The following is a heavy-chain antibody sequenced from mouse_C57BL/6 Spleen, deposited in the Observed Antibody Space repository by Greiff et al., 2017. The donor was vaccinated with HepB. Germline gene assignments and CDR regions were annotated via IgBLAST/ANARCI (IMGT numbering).Heavy chain of an antibody. V-gene: IGHV1-26*01. CDR3: ARGDSSGPYYAMDY. D-gene: IGHD3-2*02. J-gene: IGHJ4*01. CDR1: GYTFTDYY. Sequence: EVQLQQSGPELVKPGASVKISCKASGYTFTDYYMNWVKQSHGKSLEWIGDINPNNGGTSYNQKFKGKATLTVDKSSSTAYMELRSLTSEDSAVYYCARGDSSGPYYAMDYWGQGTSVTVSS. CDR2: INPNNGGT.